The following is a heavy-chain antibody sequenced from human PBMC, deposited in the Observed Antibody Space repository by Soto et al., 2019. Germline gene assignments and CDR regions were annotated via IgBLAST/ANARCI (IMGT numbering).Heavy chain of an antibody. V-gene: IGHV1-3*01. CDR1: GYTFTSYA. CDR3: ARDSGGSYYAYFDY. D-gene: IGHD1-26*01. CDR2: INAGNGNT. Sequence: QVQLVQSGAEVKKPGASVRVSCKASGYTFTSYAMHWVRQAPGQRLEWMGWINAGNGNTKYSQKFQGRVTITRDTSASTAYKEMSSLTSEDTALFYCARDSGGSYYAYFDYCDHGTLVTVSS. J-gene: IGHJ4*01.